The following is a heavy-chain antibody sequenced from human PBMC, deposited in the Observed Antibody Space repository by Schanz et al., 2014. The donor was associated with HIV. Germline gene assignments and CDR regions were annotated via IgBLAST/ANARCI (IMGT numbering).Heavy chain of an antibody. CDR3: ARILLSSSGWYGGDY. Sequence: QVQLQESGPGLLKPSETLSLTCNVSGDSISNYYWTWIRQPAGRGLEWIGRVYSGGSSNYNPSLRSRVTMSVDTSKNQFSLSLSSVTAADTAVYYCARILLSSSGWYGGDYWGQGTLVIVSS. V-gene: IGHV4-4*07. CDR2: VYSGGSS. J-gene: IGHJ4*02. CDR1: GDSISNYY. D-gene: IGHD6-19*01.